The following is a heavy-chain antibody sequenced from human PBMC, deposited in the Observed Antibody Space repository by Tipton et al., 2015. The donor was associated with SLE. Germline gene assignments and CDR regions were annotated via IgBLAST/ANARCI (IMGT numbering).Heavy chain of an antibody. CDR3: ARDLDYGSGSSLYYFDY. D-gene: IGHD3-10*01. Sequence: TLSLTCTVSGGSVSSGSYYWSWIRQPPGKGLEWIGYIYYSGSTNYNTSLKSRVTISVDTSKNQFSLKLSSVTAADTAVYYCARDLDYGSGSSLYYFDYWGQGTLVTVSS. V-gene: IGHV4-61*01. CDR1: GGSVSSGSYY. J-gene: IGHJ4*02. CDR2: IYYSGST.